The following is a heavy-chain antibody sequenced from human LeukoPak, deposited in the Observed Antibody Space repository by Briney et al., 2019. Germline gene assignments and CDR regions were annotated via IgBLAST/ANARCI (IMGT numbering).Heavy chain of an antibody. D-gene: IGHD3-3*01. CDR1: GGSISSYY. J-gene: IGHJ4*02. V-gene: IGHV4-59*01. CDR3: ARGPVDFDSWSGYLSGGLDY. CDR2: IYYSGST. Sequence: PSETLSLTCTVSGGSISSYYWSWIRQPPGKGLEWIGYIYYSGSTNYNPSLKSRVTISVDTSKNQFSLKLSSVTAADTAVYYCARGPVDFDSWSGYLSGGLDYWGQGTLVTVSS.